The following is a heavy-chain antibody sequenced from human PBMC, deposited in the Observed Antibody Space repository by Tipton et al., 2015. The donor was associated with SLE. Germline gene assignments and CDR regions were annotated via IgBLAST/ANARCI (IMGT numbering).Heavy chain of an antibody. CDR2: INHSGST. V-gene: IGHV4-34*01. D-gene: IGHD5-12*01. CDR3: ARAPGWLRVFDY. CDR1: GGSISSHY. J-gene: IGHJ4*02. Sequence: TLSLTCTVSGGSISSHYWSWIRQPPGKGLEWIGEINHSGSTNYNPSLKSRVTISVDTSKNQFSLKLSSVTAADTAVYYCARAPGWLRVFDYWGQGTLVTVSS.